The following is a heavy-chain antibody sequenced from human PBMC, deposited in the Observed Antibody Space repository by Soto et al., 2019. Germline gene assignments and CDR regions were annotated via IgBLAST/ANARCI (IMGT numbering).Heavy chain of an antibody. CDR2: IGGTSGST. V-gene: IGHV3-23*01. D-gene: IGHD3-3*01. J-gene: IGHJ2*01. CDR3: EKRSGDGYFDL. CDR1: GFTFSNFV. Sequence: GGSLRLSCAASGFTFSNFVMGWVRRAPGKGLEWVSAIGGTSGSTYYADSVKGRFTISRDNSKDTLSLQMNSLGAEDTALYYCEKRSGDGYFDLWGRATLVTVSS.